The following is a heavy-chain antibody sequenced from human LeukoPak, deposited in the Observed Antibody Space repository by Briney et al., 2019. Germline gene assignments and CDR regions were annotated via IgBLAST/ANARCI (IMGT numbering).Heavy chain of an antibody. Sequence: GGSLRLSCAASGFTFSSYEMNWVRQAPGKGLEWVSYISSSGSTIYYADSVKGRFTISRDNAKNSLYLQMNSLRAEDTAVYYCARDSGYYDSSGPYHGMDVWGQGTTVTVSS. CDR3: ARDSGYYDSSGPYHGMDV. D-gene: IGHD3-22*01. J-gene: IGHJ6*02. CDR2: ISSSGSTI. CDR1: GFTFSSYE. V-gene: IGHV3-48*03.